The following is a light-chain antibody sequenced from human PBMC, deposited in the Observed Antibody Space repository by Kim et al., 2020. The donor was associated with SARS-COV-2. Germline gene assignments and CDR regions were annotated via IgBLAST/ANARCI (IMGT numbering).Light chain of an antibody. Sequence: QPVLTQPPSASGTPGQRITISCSGSSSNIGNNYVYWYQHLPGTAPKLLIYRNNQRPSGVPDRFSGSKSGTSASLAISGLRSEDEADYYCAAWDDSLSALFGGGTQLTVL. J-gene: IGLJ2*01. CDR1: SSNIGNNY. V-gene: IGLV1-47*01. CDR3: AAWDDSLSAL. CDR2: RNN.